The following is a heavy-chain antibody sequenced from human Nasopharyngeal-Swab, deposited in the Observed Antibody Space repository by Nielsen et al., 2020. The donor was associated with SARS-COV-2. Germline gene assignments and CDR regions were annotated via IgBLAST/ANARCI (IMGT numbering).Heavy chain of an antibody. D-gene: IGHD6-13*01. CDR2: IYYSGST. Sequence: WIRQPPGKGLEWIGYIYYSGSTYYNPSLKSRLTISVDTSKNQFSLKLSSVTAADTAVYYCASPSGYSSSWYRADWFDPWGQGTLVTVSS. J-gene: IGHJ5*02. V-gene: IGHV4-31*02. CDR3: ASPSGYSSSWYRADWFDP.